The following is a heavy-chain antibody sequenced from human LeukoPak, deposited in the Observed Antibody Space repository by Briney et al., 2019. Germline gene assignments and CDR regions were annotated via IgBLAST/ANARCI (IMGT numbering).Heavy chain of an antibody. CDR1: GGSISSYY. Sequence: PSETLSLTCTVSGGSISSYYWSWIRQPPGKGLEWIGYIYYSGSTNYNPSLKSRVTISVDTSKNQFSLKLSSVTAADTAVYYCARDHYKYCGGDCYSSAFDIWGQGTMVTVSS. J-gene: IGHJ3*02. CDR2: IYYSGST. V-gene: IGHV4-59*01. D-gene: IGHD2-21*01. CDR3: ARDHYKYCGGDCYSSAFDI.